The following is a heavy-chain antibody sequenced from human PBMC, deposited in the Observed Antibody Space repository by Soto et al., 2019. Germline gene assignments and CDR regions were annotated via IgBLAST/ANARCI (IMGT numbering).Heavy chain of an antibody. V-gene: IGHV3-23*01. J-gene: IGHJ4*02. CDR2: ISGGGDGT. D-gene: IGHD1-26*01. CDR1: GSTFGNYA. Sequence: PGGSLRLSCAASGSTFGNYAMTWVRQAPGKGLEWVPTISGGGDGTYYADSVKGRFTISRDNSKNTLYLQMNSLRAEDTAVYYCARDPRLELRGVDSWGQGTLVTVSS. CDR3: ARDPRLELRGVDS.